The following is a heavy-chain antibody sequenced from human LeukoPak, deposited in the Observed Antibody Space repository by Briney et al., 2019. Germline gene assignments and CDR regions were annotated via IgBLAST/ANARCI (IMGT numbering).Heavy chain of an antibody. J-gene: IGHJ6*03. V-gene: IGHV4-59*01. Sequence: SETLSLTCTVSGGSITSYYWGCIRQPPGKGLEWIGSFDQSGSTYYNPSLKSRVTISVDTSKNHFSLELSSATAADTAVYFCARGRVSSSTWYSTYYYYFYMDVWGKGTTVTVSS. CDR1: GGSITSYY. CDR2: FDQSGST. D-gene: IGHD6-13*01. CDR3: ARGRVSSSTWYSTYYYYFYMDV.